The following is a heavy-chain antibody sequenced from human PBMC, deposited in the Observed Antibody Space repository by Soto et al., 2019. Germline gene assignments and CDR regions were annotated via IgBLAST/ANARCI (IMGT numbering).Heavy chain of an antibody. V-gene: IGHV4-59*08. CDR3: ARHGPIAAAGTVFDY. CDR1: GISLSSTY. Sequence: SASLYLTCPFSGISLSSTYWSWVRQPPGKGLEWIGYIYYSGSTRYNPSLKSRVTISVDTSKNQFSLKLSSVTAADTAVYYCARHGPIAAAGTVFDYWGQGTLVTVSS. CDR2: IYYSGST. D-gene: IGHD6-13*01. J-gene: IGHJ4*02.